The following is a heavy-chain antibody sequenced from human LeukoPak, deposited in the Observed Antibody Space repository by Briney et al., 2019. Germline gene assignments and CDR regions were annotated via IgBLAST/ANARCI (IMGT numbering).Heavy chain of an antibody. CDR1: GFTFSSYG. CDR3: ARDASLGKFDY. D-gene: IGHD7-27*01. CDR2: TWYDGSNK. J-gene: IGHJ4*02. V-gene: IGHV3-33*01. Sequence: GGSLRLSCAASGFTFSSYGMHWVRQAPGKGLEWVAVTWYDGSNKYYADSVKGRFTISRDDSKNTLYLQMNSLRAEDTAVYYCARDASLGKFDYWGQGTLVTVSS.